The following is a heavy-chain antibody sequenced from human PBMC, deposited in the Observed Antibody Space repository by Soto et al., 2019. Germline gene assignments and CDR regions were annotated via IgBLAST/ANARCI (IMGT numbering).Heavy chain of an antibody. V-gene: IGHV3-15*01. CDR1: GFTFSNAW. CDR3: TTHDYGDSGAFDY. D-gene: IGHD4-17*01. J-gene: IGHJ4*02. Sequence: EVQLVESGGGLVKPGGSLRLSCAASGFTFSNAWMSWVRQAPGKGLEWVGRIKSKTDGGTTDYAAPVKGRFTISRDDSKNTLYLQMNSLKTEDTAVYYCTTHDYGDSGAFDYWGQGTLVTVSS. CDR2: IKSKTDGGTT.